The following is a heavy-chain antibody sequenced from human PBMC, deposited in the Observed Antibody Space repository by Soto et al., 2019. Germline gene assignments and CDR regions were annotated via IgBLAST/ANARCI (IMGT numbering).Heavy chain of an antibody. CDR3: AREPELWHAFDI. CDR2: SSAYNGNT. Sequence: GSSVKVSCKASGYTFTSYGISWVRQAPGQGLEWRGWSSAYNGNTNYAQKLQGRVTMTTDASTSTAYMELRSLRSDATAVYYCAREPELWHAFDIWGQGTMVTVSS. CDR1: GYTFTSYG. V-gene: IGHV1-18*01. J-gene: IGHJ3*02. D-gene: IGHD3-16*01.